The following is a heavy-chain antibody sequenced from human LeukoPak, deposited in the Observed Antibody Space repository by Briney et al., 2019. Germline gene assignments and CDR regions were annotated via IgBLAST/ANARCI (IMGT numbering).Heavy chain of an antibody. CDR2: ITDSGRKT. CDR1: GLTFSNYA. J-gene: IGHJ4*02. V-gene: IGHV3-23*01. Sequence: GGSLRLSCAASGLTFSNYAMNWVRQASGRGLEWVSGITDSGRKTYYADSEKGRFSISRDNSKNTVYLQMSDLRAEDTAVYYCAKITKATTPNYWGQGTLVTVSS. D-gene: IGHD4-17*01. CDR3: AKITKATTPNY.